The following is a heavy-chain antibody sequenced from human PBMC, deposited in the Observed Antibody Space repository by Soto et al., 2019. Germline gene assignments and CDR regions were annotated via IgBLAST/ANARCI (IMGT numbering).Heavy chain of an antibody. Sequence: SETLSLTCTVSGGSISSGGYYWSWIRQHPGKGLEWIGYIYYSGSTYYNTSLKSRVTISVDTSKNQFSLKLSSVTAADTAVYYCARASTVAPDYWGQGTLVTVSS. CDR3: ARASTVAPDY. D-gene: IGHD4-17*01. CDR2: IYYSGST. V-gene: IGHV4-31*03. J-gene: IGHJ4*02. CDR1: GGSISSGGYY.